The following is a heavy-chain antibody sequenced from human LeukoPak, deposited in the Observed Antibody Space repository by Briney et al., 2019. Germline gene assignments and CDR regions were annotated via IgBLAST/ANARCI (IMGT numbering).Heavy chain of an antibody. CDR1: GYSFTSYW. CDR3: ARHPNYYDSSGYLDY. V-gene: IGHV5-51*01. CDR2: IYPGDSDT. Sequence: GESLKISCKGSGYSFTSYWIGWVRQMPGKGLEWVGIIYPGDSDTRYSPSFQGQVTISADKSISTAYLQWSSLKASDTAMYYCARHPNYYDSSGYLDYWGQGTLVTVSS. D-gene: IGHD3-22*01. J-gene: IGHJ4*02.